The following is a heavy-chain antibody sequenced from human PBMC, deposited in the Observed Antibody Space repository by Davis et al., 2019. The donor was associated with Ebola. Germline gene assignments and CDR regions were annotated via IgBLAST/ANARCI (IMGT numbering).Heavy chain of an antibody. V-gene: IGHV3-48*02. CDR1: GFTFSGYG. D-gene: IGHD1-26*01. CDR3: ARGGSGRNQGWFDY. CDR2: SSSSSSII. J-gene: IGHJ4*02. Sequence: GESLKIPCAASGFTFSGYGMNWVRQAPGKGLEWVSYSSSSSSIIFYADSVKGRFTILRDKAKNSLDLQMNSLRDEDTAVYYCARGGSGRNQGWFDYWGQGTLVTVSS.